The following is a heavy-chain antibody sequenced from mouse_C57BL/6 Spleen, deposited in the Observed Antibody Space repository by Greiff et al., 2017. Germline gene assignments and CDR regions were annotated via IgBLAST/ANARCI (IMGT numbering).Heavy chain of an antibody. CDR2: INPNYGTT. CDR1: GYSFTDYN. J-gene: IGHJ4*01. Sequence: VQLKQSGPELVKPGASVKISCKASGYSFTDYNMNWVKQSNGKSLEWIGVINPNYGTTSYNQKFKGKAALTVDQSSSTAYMQLNNLTSEDSAVYYCARRYYYGSSRAIDYWGQGTSVTVSS. D-gene: IGHD1-1*01. V-gene: IGHV1-39*01. CDR3: ARRYYYGSSRAIDY.